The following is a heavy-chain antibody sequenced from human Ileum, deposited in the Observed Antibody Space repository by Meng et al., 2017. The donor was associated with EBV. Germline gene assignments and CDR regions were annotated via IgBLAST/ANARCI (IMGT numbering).Heavy chain of an antibody. V-gene: IGHV3-23*01. J-gene: IGHJ3*02. CDR3: AKAHHYQTSDYFYGDVFAI. CDR1: GFTFNSYA. D-gene: IGHD3-22*01. CDR2: ISGSGGST. Sequence: EVQVLESXXGLVQXGGSLRLSCAASGFTFNSYAMTWVRQAPGKGLEWVSSISGSGGSTYYTDSVKGRFTISRDNSNNTLYLQMNSLRAEDTAVYYCAKAHHYQTSDYFYGDVFAIWGPGAMVTVSS.